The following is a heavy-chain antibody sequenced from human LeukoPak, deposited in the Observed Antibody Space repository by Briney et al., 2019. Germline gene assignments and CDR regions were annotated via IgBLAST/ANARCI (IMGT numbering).Heavy chain of an antibody. V-gene: IGHV4-30-2*01. CDR3: ARAPGSYSEGTNWFDP. D-gene: IGHD1-26*01. Sequence: PSQTLSLTCTVSGGSISSGGYYWSWIRQPPGKGLEWIGYIYHSGSTYYNPSLKSRVTISVDRSKNQFSLKLSSVTAADTAVYYCARAPGSYSEGTNWFDPWGQGTLVTVSS. CDR2: IYHSGST. J-gene: IGHJ5*02. CDR1: GGSISSGGYY.